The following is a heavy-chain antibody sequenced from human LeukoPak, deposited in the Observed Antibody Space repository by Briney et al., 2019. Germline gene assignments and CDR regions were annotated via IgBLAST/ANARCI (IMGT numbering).Heavy chain of an antibody. CDR2: VYDSGSG. CDR1: GGSMSSYY. CDR3: ARLRSGGYFEY. V-gene: IGHV4-59*01. Sequence: SETLSLTCTVSGGSMSSYYWSWIRQPPGKGLDWIGYVYDSGSGKYKPSLNSRVTISIDTSKNQFSLKLNSVTAADTAVYYCARLRSGGYFEYWGQGTLVTVSS. D-gene: IGHD4-17*01. J-gene: IGHJ4*02.